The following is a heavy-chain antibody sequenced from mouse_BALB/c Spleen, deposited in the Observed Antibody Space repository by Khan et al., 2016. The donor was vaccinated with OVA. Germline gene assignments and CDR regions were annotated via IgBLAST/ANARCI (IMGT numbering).Heavy chain of an antibody. CDR1: GYTFTDYN. CDR2: ITPNNGGT. V-gene: IGHV1-18*01. J-gene: IGHJ2*01. D-gene: IGHD1-1*01. Sequence: EVQLQQSGPELVKPGASVKIPCKASGYTFTDYNMDWVKQSHGKSLEWIGDITPNNGGTIYNQRFKGKATLTVDTSSSTAYMELRSLTSEDTAVYYCTGGGRGSPFDYWGQGTTLTVSS. CDR3: TGGGRGSPFDY.